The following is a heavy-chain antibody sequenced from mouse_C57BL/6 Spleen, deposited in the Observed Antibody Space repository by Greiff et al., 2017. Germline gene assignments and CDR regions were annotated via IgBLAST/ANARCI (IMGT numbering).Heavy chain of an antibody. Sequence: VQLQQSGPGLVAPSQSLSITCTVSGFSLTSYAISWVRQPPGKGLEWLGVIWTGGGTNYNSALKSRLSISKDNSKSQVFLKMNSLQADDTARYYCATSSGTRAYYFDDWGQGTTLTVSS. V-gene: IGHV2-9-1*01. J-gene: IGHJ2*01. CDR2: IWTGGGT. CDR1: GFSLTSYA. D-gene: IGHD4-1*01. CDR3: ATSSGTRAYYFDD.